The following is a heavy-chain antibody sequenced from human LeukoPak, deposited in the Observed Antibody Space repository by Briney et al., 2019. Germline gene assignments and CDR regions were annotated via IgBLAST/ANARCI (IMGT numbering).Heavy chain of an antibody. CDR1: GFTFTSYW. D-gene: IGHD6-13*01. Sequence: GGSLRLSCAASGFTFTSYWMSWKRQAPGKGLQWVANIKHDGSEQYYVDSVKGRFTISRDNAKNSLYLQMNSLGVEDTAVYYCKSGGAAPGRFDYWGQGVLVTVSS. CDR2: IKHDGSEQ. V-gene: IGHV3-7*01. CDR3: KSGGAAPGRFDY. J-gene: IGHJ4*02.